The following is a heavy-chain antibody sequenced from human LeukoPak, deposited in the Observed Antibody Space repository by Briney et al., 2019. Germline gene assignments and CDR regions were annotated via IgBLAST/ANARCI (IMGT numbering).Heavy chain of an antibody. D-gene: IGHD3-3*01. CDR1: GDSISSTSYY. Sequence: SETLSLTCIVSGDSISSTSYYWAWIRQPPGKGLEWIGMIFYSGSAYYTPSLRGRVTLSVDTSRNQFSLNLISVTAADTGVYFCARHKPGAIFGVALDAFDIWGQGTMVTASS. CDR3: ARHKPGAIFGVALDAFDI. J-gene: IGHJ3*02. V-gene: IGHV4-39*01. CDR2: IFYSGSA.